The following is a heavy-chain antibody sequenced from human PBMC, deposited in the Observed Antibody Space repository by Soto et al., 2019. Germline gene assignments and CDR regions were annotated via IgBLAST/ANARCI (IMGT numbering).Heavy chain of an antibody. V-gene: IGHV1-46*01. J-gene: IGHJ4*02. Sequence: QVQLVQSGAEVKKPGASVKVSCKASGYTFTSYYMHWVRQAPGQGLEWMGIINPSGGSTSYAQKFQGRVTMTRDTSTSTVYMELSSLRSEDTAVYYCARDKIGGYYGSGSRIDYWGQGTLVTVSS. D-gene: IGHD3-10*01. CDR1: GYTFTSYY. CDR2: INPSGGST. CDR3: ARDKIGGYYGSGSRIDY.